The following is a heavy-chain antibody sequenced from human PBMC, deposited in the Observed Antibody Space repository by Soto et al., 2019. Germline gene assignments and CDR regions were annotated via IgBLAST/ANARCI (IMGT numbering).Heavy chain of an antibody. CDR2: ISAYNGNT. CDR1: GYTFTSYG. V-gene: IGHV1-18*01. Sequence: ASEKVSCKASGYTFTSYGISWVRQAPGQGLEWMGWISAYNGNTNYAQKLQGRVTMTTDTSTSTAYMELRSLRSDDTAVYYCARDLLDPFTIFGVVIKGAYYYYGMDVWGQGTTVTVSS. J-gene: IGHJ6*02. CDR3: ARDLLDPFTIFGVVIKGAYYYYGMDV. D-gene: IGHD3-3*01.